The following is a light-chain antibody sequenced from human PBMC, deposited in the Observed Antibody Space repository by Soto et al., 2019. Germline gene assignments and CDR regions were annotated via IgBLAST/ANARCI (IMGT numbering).Light chain of an antibody. CDR1: QSVSNN. Sequence: IVMTQSPASLSVSPGEGATLSCRASQSVSNNLAWYQQKPGQAPRLLIYGASTRATGIPARFSGSGSGTDFTLTISSLQSEDFAVYYCQQYNNYPRATLGRGTKVEIK. CDR2: GAS. V-gene: IGKV3-15*01. CDR3: QQYNNYPRAT. J-gene: IGKJ1*01.